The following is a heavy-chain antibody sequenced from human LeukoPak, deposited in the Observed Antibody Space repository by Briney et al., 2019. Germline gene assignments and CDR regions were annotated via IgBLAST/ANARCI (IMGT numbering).Heavy chain of an antibody. CDR1: GFTFSNYW. J-gene: IGHJ4*02. V-gene: IGHV3-7*01. CDR3: ASGRQLGY. CDR2: IKEDGSEK. Sequence: PGRSLRLSCAASGFTFSNYWMSWVRQAPGKGLEWAANIKEDGSEKYYVDSVKGRFTISRDNARNSLYLQMNSLRAEDTAVYYCASGRQLGYWGQGTLVTVSS. D-gene: IGHD6-13*01.